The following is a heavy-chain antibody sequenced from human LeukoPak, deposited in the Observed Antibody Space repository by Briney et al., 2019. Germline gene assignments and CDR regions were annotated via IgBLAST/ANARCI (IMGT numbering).Heavy chain of an antibody. V-gene: IGHV4-59*08. Sequence: SETLSLTCTVSGGSINSYYWSWLRQPPGKRLEWIGYIYYSGSANYNPSLKSRVTISVDTSKNQFSLKLSSVTAADTAVYYCASIPKYRTTVTAHWGQGTLVTVSS. D-gene: IGHD4-17*01. CDR1: GGSINSYY. CDR2: IYYSGSA. J-gene: IGHJ1*01. CDR3: ASIPKYRTTVTAH.